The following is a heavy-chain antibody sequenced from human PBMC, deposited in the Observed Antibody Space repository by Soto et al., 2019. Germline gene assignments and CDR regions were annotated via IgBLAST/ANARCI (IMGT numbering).Heavy chain of an antibody. Sequence: SETLSLTCTVSGGSISSGDYYWSWIRQPPGKGLEWIGYIYYSGSTYYNPSLKSRVTISVDTSKNQFSLKLSSMTAADTAVYYCARETTTPTTYYDFWSGHPAPGYIWFDPWGQGTLVTV. CDR3: ARETTTPTTYYDFWSGHPAPGYIWFDP. CDR1: GGSISSGDYY. CDR2: IYYSGST. D-gene: IGHD3-3*01. V-gene: IGHV4-30-4*01. J-gene: IGHJ5*02.